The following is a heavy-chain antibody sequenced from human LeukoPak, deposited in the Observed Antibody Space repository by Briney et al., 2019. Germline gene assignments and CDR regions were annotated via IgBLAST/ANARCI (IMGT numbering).Heavy chain of an antibody. CDR3: ARANGTAIDFWSARGGAFDI. J-gene: IGHJ3*02. V-gene: IGHV5-51*01. CDR2: IYPGDSDT. Sequence: GESLKISCKGSGYSFTSYWMGWVLQMPGRGLEWMEIIYPGDSDTRYSPSFQGQVTISADKSISTAYLQWSSLKASDTAMYYCARANGTAIDFWSARGGAFDIWGQGTLVTVSS. CDR1: GYSFTSYW. D-gene: IGHD3-3*01.